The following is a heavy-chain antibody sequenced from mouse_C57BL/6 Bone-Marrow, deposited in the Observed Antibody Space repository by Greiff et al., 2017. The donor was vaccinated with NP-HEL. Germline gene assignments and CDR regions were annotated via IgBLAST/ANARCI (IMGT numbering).Heavy chain of an antibody. CDR1: GFSLTSYG. CDR2: IWSGGGT. V-gene: IGHV2-2*01. Sequence: QVQLKESGPGLVQPSQSLSITCTVSGFSLTSYGVHWVRQSPGKGLEWLGVIWSGGGTDYNAAFISRLSISKDNYKSQVFFKMNSLQAYDTAIYYCARDWYFDVWGTGTTVTVSS. J-gene: IGHJ1*03. CDR3: ARDWYFDV.